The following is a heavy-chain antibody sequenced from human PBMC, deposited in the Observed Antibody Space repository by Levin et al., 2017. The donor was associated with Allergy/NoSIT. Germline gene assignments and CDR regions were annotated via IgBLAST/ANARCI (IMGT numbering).Heavy chain of an antibody. CDR2: ISTYSGNT. V-gene: IGHV1-18*01. CDR3: ARDGPGYGYFDY. J-gene: IGHJ4*02. CDR1: GYTFADYH. D-gene: IGHD5-18*01. Sequence: ASVKVSCRSSGYTFADYHTNWVRQAPGQGLEWVGWISTYSGNTDYAQKFQGRVTMTRDTSTTTAYMELRSLTSDDTAVYYCARDGPGYGYFDYWGQGTLVTVSS.